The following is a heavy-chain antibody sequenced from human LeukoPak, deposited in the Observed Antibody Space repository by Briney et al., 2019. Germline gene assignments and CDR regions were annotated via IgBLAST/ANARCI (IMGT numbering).Heavy chain of an antibody. CDR1: GFTVSINS. Sequence: GGSLRLSCTVSGFTVSINSMSWVRQAPGKGLEWVSFIYSGGNTHYSDSVKGRFTISRDNSKNTLYLQMNSLRAEDTAVYYCAKEDDSSGYGFDYWGQGTLVTVSS. CDR3: AKEDDSSGYGFDY. V-gene: IGHV3-66*01. J-gene: IGHJ4*02. D-gene: IGHD3-22*01. CDR2: IYSGGNT.